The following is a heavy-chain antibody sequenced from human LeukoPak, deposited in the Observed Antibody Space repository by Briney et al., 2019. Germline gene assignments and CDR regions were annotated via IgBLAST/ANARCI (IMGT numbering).Heavy chain of an antibody. Sequence: GGSLRLSCAASGFTFSSYAMSWVRQAPGKGLEWVSAISGSGGSTYYADSVKGRFTISRDNSKNTLYLQMNSLRAEDTAVYYCAKEELELRDYYYYYMDVWGKGTTVTVSS. J-gene: IGHJ6*03. V-gene: IGHV3-23*01. D-gene: IGHD1-7*01. CDR1: GFTFSSYA. CDR2: ISGSGGST. CDR3: AKEELELRDYYYYYMDV.